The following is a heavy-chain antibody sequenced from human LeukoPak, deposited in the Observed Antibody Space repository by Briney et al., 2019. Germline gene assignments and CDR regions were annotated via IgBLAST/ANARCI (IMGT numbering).Heavy chain of an antibody. CDR1: GFTFSSYG. D-gene: IGHD6-13*01. CDR3: AKDLVAAAGTAYYYGMDV. CDR2: ISYHGSNK. V-gene: IGHV3-30*18. Sequence: GGSLRLSCAASGFTFSSYGVHWVRQAPGKGLEWVAVISYHGSNKYYADSVKGRFTISRDNSKNTLYLQMNSLRAEDTAVYYCAKDLVAAAGTAYYYGMDVWGQGTTVTVSS. J-gene: IGHJ6*02.